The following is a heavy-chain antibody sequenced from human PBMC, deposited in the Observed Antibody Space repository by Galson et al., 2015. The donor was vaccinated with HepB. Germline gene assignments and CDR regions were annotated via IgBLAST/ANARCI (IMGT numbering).Heavy chain of an antibody. CDR2: IIPILGIA. J-gene: IGHJ4*02. Sequence: SVKVSCKASGGTFSSYTISWVRQAPGQGLEWMGRIIPILGIANYAQKFQGRVTITADESTSTAYMELSSLRSEDTAVYYCARAGDDYGGKGFDYWGQGTLVTVSS. V-gene: IGHV1-69*02. CDR3: ARAGDDYGGKGFDY. D-gene: IGHD4-23*01. CDR1: GGTFSSYT.